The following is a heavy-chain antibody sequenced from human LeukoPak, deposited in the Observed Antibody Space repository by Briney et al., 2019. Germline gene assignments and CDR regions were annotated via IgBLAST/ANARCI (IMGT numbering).Heavy chain of an antibody. Sequence: GGSLRLSCAASGFTFSSYSMNWVRQAPGKRLEWVSSISSSSSYIYYADSVKGRFTISRDNAKNSLYLQMNSLRAEDTAVYYCARRAFPFWSVIPDYYYYMDVWGKGTTVTVSS. CDR2: ISSSSSYI. V-gene: IGHV3-21*01. J-gene: IGHJ6*03. CDR3: ARRAFPFWSVIPDYYYYMDV. D-gene: IGHD3-22*01. CDR1: GFTFSSYS.